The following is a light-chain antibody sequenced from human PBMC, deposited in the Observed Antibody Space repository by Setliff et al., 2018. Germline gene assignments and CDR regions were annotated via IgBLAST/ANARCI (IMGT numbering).Light chain of an antibody. V-gene: IGLV2-23*02. J-gene: IGLJ2*01. CDR1: SSDVGSYDL. Sequence: QSALTQPASVSGSPGQAIAISCTGTSSDVGSYDLVSWYQQYPGKAPKLMVYDVTKRPSGVSNRFSGSKSGNTASLTISGLQAEDEGDYYCCSYASSSTFVVFGGVTKVTVL. CDR2: DVT. CDR3: CSYASSSTFVV.